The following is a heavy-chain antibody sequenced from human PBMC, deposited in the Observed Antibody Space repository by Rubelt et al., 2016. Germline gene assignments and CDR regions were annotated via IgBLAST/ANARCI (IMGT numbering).Heavy chain of an antibody. V-gene: IGHV4-59*06. J-gene: IGHJ4*02. CDR3: SRGGTTVSDYYFDY. CDR2: IYYSGST. CDR1: GGSLSSYY. D-gene: IGHD4-17*01. Sequence: VQLQESGPGLVKPSETLSLTCTVSGGSLSSYYWSWIRQHPGKGLEWIGYIYYSGSTYYNPSLKIRLAILVDTANNHFSLKLSSVTAADTAVYYWSRGGTTVSDYYFDYWGQGTPVTVAS.